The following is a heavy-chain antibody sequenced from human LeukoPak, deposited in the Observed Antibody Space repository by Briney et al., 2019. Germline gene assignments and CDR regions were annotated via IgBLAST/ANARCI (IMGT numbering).Heavy chain of an antibody. V-gene: IGHV4-59*08. D-gene: IGHD5-24*01. Sequence: PSETLSLTCTVSGGSISSYYWSWIRQPPGKGLEWIGYIIYSGGTNYNPSLKSRVTISVDTSKNQFSLKLSSVTAADTAVYFCARQPGGEMANALDYWGQGTLVTVSS. J-gene: IGHJ4*02. CDR3: ARQPGGEMANALDY. CDR1: GGSISSYY. CDR2: IIYSGGT.